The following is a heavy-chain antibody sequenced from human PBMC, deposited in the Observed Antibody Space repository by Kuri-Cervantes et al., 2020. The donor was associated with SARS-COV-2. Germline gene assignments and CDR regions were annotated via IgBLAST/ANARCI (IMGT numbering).Heavy chain of an antibody. CDR2: INPNSGGT. D-gene: IGHD3-3*01. V-gene: IGHV1-2*02. J-gene: IGHJ3*02. CDR3: ARAFRYYDFWGGSDAFDI. CDR1: GYTFTGYY. Sequence: ASVKVSCKASGYTFTGYYMHWVRQAPGQGLEWMGWINPNSGGTNYAQKFQGRVTMTRDTSISTAYMELSRLRSDDTAVYYCARAFRYYDFWGGSDAFDIWGQGTMVTVSS.